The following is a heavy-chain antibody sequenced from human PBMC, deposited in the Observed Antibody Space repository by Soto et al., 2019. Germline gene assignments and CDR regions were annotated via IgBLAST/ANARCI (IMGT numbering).Heavy chain of an antibody. CDR3: AREIAVTGNDAFDT. CDR2: IIPIFGTA. V-gene: IGHV1-69*01. D-gene: IGHD3-22*01. Sequence: QVQLVQSGAEVKRPGSSVKVSCKASGGIFSNYAFSWVRQAPGQGLELVGGIIPIFGTANYAQKLQGRVTITADESTRTVYMELSSLRSEDTARYYCAREIAVTGNDAFDTWGQGTMVTFSS. CDR1: GGIFSNYA. J-gene: IGHJ3*02.